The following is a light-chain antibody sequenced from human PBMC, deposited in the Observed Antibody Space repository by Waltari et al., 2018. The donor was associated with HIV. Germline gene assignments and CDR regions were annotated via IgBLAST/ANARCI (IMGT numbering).Light chain of an antibody. CDR3: AAWDDSLNGGV. J-gene: IGLJ3*02. CDR1: SSNIGNNA. CDR2: YDD. V-gene: IGLV1-36*01. Sequence: QSVLTQPPSVSEAPRQRVTISCSGSSSNIGNNAVNWYQQLPGEAPKLLIYYDDLLPSGVSDRFSGSKSGTSASLAISGFQSEDEADYYCAAWDDSLNGGVFGGGTKLTVL.